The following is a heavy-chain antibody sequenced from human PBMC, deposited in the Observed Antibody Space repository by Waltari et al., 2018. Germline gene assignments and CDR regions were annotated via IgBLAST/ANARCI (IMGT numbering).Heavy chain of an antibody. V-gene: IGHV1-69*11. CDR3: AKDHAAMKYSSTFDY. D-gene: IGHD6-13*01. J-gene: IGHJ4*02. Sequence: QVQLVQSGAEVKRPGSSVKVSCKSSGGTFDKYAISWVRQAPGQGLEWVGGVIPIRGGGNYAQKFRGRVTITADESTDTAYMELSSLRSEDTAIYYCAKDHAAMKYSSTFDYWGQGTLVIVSS. CDR1: GGTFDKYA. CDR2: VIPIRGGG.